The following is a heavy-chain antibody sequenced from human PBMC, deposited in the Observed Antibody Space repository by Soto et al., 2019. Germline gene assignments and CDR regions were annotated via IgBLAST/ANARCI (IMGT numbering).Heavy chain of an antibody. CDR3: ARASYFSEKTAYYAKSFKWFDP. CDR1: GFTFSSHW. J-gene: IGHJ5*02. V-gene: IGHV3-74*01. CDR2: IGPDGSST. D-gene: IGHD3-9*01. Sequence: GGSLRLSCAASGFTFSSHWMHWVRQAPGKGLVWVSHIGPDGSSTRDADSVQGRFTISRDNARNTLYLQMNSLRDEDTAVYYCARASYFSEKTAYYAKSFKWFDPWGQGTLVTVSS.